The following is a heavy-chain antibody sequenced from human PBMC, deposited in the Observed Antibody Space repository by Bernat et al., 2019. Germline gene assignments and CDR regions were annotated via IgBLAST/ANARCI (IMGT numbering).Heavy chain of an antibody. CDR2: INPNSGGT. Sequence: QVQLVQSGAEVKRPGASVKVSCKASGYTFTGYNIHWVRQAPGQGLEWMGWINPNSGGTNYAQKFQGWVTMTRDMSINTSYMELRRLRSDDTAVYYCARDIITIAAAGTSYFYGMGVWGQGTSVTVSS. CDR1: GYTFTGYN. J-gene: IGHJ6*02. V-gene: IGHV1-2*04. CDR3: ARDIITIAAAGTSYFYGMGV. D-gene: IGHD6-13*01.